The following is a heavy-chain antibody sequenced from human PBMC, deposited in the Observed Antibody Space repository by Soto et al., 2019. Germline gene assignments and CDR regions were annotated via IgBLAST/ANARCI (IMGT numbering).Heavy chain of an antibody. CDR2: INHSGST. V-gene: IGHV4-34*01. CDR3: ARTGKFYYYDTTGLPFDP. CDR1: GGSFSGYY. J-gene: IGHJ5*02. Sequence: PSETLSLTCAVYGGSFSGYYWTWIRQPPGTGLEWIGEINHSGSTNYNPSLKSRVTISVDTSKNQFSLKLTSVTAADTAVYFCARTGKFYYYDTTGLPFDPWGPGILVTVSS. D-gene: IGHD3-22*01.